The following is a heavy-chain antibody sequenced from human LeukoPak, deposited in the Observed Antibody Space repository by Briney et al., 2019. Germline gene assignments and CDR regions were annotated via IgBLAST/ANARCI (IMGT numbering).Heavy chain of an antibody. V-gene: IGHV4-39*01. CDR3: VSPRGFSYGYFDY. J-gene: IGHJ4*02. CDR2: IYYSKNT. D-gene: IGHD5-18*01. Sequence: SETLSLTCTVSGGSISSSSAYWGWIGQPPGKGLEWIGSIYYSKNTYYNPSLKSRVTISADTSKNQFSLTLGSVSATDTAVYYCVSPRGFSYGYFDYWGQGTLVTVSS. CDR1: GGSISSSSAY.